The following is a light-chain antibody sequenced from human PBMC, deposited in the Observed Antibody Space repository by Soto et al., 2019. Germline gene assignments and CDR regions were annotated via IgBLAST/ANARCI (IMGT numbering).Light chain of an antibody. Sequence: EIVLTQSPGTLSLSPGERATLSCRASQTISTGLAWYQQKPGQSPRLVIWGASDRATGIPARFSGSGSGTDFTLTMSSLEPEDFAVYYCQQRSALPVTFGQGTKLEIK. CDR1: QTISTG. CDR3: QQRSALPVT. V-gene: IGKV3-11*01. CDR2: GAS. J-gene: IGKJ2*01.